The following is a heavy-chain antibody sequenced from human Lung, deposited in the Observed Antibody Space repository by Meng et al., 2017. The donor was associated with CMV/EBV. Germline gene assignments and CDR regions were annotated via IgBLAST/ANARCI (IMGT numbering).Heavy chain of an antibody. CDR1: GYSFSSHA. D-gene: IGHD1-26*01. CDR2: ISSDGCNE. J-gene: IGHJ4*02. CDR3: ARDAPPNSGSSPGPLDF. Sequence: GESLKISCEGSGYSFSSHAVHWVRQAPGNGLEWMTTISSDGCNEYYAASVKGLFTISRDNSRNTVFLQMNTLRREDTAVYYCARDAPPNSGSSPGPLDFSGQGTQVTVSS. V-gene: IGHV3-30*04.